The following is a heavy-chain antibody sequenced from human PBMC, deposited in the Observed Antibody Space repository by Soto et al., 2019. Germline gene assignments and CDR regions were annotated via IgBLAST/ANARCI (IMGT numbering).Heavy chain of an antibody. D-gene: IGHD3-3*01. CDR1: GFAFNYYW. Sequence: GGSLRLSCAASGFAFNYYWMRWGRQAPGKGPEWVASIKYDGSEKYYVDSVKGRFTVSRDNAKNSLSMHLNSLRADDTAVYYCVRDVGPITIFGEALSGYFDSWGQGTLVTVSS. CDR2: IKYDGSEK. J-gene: IGHJ4*02. V-gene: IGHV3-7*03. CDR3: VRDVGPITIFGEALSGYFDS.